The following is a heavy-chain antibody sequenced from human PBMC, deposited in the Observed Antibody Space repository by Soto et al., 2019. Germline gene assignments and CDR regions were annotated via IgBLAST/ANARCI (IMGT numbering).Heavy chain of an antibody. D-gene: IGHD5-12*01. Sequence: PGGSLRLSCAASGFTFTDAWMNWVRQAPGKGLEWVSSISSSSSYIYYADSMKGRFTISRDNAKSSVYLQMNSLRAEDTAVYYCAKWQSGSGVFDSWGQGTLVTVSS. CDR3: AKWQSGSGVFDS. J-gene: IGHJ4*02. CDR1: GFTFTDAW. CDR2: ISSSSSYI. V-gene: IGHV3-21*01.